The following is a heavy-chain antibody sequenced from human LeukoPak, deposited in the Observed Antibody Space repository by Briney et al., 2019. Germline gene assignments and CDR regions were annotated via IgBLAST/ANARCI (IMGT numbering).Heavy chain of an antibody. J-gene: IGHJ4*02. CDR2: IYYSGST. V-gene: IGHV4-39*01. CDR3: ARRPPGAPFDY. D-gene: IGHD3-10*01. CDR1: GGSISSSSYY. Sequence: SETLSLTCTVPGGSISSSSYYWGWIRQPPGKGLEWIGSIYYSGSTYYNPSLKIRVTISVDTSKNQFSLKLSSVTAADTAVYYCARRPPGAPFDYWGQGTLVTVSS.